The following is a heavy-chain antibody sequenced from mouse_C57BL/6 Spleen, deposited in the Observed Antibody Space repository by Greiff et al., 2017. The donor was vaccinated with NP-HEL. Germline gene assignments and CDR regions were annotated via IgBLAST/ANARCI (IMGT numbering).Heavy chain of an antibody. J-gene: IGHJ4*01. CDR2: IDPEDGDT. Sequence: VHLKQSGAELVRPGASVKLSCTASGFNIKDYYMHWVKQRPEQGLEWIGRIDPEDGDTEYAPKFKGKATMTAAPSSNTAYLQLSSLTSEDTAVYYCTTDRDAMAMDYWGQGTSVTVAS. CDR3: TTDRDAMAMDY. CDR1: GFNIKDYY. V-gene: IGHV14-1*01. D-gene: IGHD1-1*02.